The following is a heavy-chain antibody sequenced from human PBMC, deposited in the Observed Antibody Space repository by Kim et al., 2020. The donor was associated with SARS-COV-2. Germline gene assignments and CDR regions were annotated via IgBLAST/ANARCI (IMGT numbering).Heavy chain of an antibody. CDR3: AKVAPGGRHFLDP. Sequence: AESVRSHFTSSRDNSKNMMYLEMNSLRPEDTAVYSCAKVAPGGRHFLDPWGQGTLVTVSS. D-gene: IGHD3-10*01. V-gene: IGHV3-30-3*02. J-gene: IGHJ5*02.